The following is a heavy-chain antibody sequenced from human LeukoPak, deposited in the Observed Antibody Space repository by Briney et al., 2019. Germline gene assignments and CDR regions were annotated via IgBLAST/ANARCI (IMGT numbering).Heavy chain of an antibody. CDR2: VWYDGRNK. CDR3: ARMAVAGTDAFDI. Sequence: GGSLRLSCAASGFTFSSYGMHWVRQAPGKGLEWVAVVWYDGRNKYYADSVKGRFTISRDNSKTTLYLQMNSLRAEDTAVYYCARMAVAGTDAFDIWGQGTMVTVSS. V-gene: IGHV3-33*01. CDR1: GFTFSSYG. J-gene: IGHJ3*02. D-gene: IGHD6-19*01.